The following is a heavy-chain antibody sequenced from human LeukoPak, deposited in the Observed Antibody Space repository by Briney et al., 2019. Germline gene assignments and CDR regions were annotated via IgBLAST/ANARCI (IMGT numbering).Heavy chain of an antibody. Sequence: ASVKVSCKASGYTFTGYYMHWVRQAPGQGLEWMGWINPNSGGTNYAQKFQGRVTMTRDTSISTAYMELRSLRSDDTAVYYCARSVVGWELLRWGQGTLVTVSS. D-gene: IGHD1-26*01. J-gene: IGHJ4*02. CDR3: ARSVVGWELLR. CDR1: GYTFTGYY. CDR2: INPNSGGT. V-gene: IGHV1-2*02.